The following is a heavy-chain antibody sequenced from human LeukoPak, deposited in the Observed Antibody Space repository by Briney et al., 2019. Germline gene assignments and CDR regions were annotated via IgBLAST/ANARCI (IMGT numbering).Heavy chain of an antibody. J-gene: IGHJ4*02. Sequence: SETLSLTCTVSGGSISSYYWSWIRQPAGKGLEWIGRIYTSGSTNYNPSLKSRVTMSVDTSKNQFSLKLSSVTAADTAVYYCARETPGGGIAAEKPFDYWGQGTLVTVSS. D-gene: IGHD6-13*01. CDR1: GGSISSYY. V-gene: IGHV4-4*07. CDR3: ARETPGGGIAAEKPFDY. CDR2: IYTSGST.